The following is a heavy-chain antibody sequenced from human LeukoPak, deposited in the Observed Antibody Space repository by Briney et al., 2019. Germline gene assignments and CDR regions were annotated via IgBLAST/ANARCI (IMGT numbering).Heavy chain of an antibody. CDR3: ASATVFGVVIYY. V-gene: IGHV3-30*03. CDR1: GFTFSSYS. CDR2: ISYDGINK. J-gene: IGHJ4*02. D-gene: IGHD3-3*01. Sequence: GGSLRLSCAASGFTFSSYSMNWVRQAPGKGLEWVAVISYDGINKDYADSVKGRFTISRDNSKNTLYLQMNTLRAEDTAVYYCASATVFGVVIYYWGQGTLVTVSS.